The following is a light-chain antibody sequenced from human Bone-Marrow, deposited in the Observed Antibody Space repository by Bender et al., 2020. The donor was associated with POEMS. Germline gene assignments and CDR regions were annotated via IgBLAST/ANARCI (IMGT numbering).Light chain of an antibody. CDR3: SSCGSGGALV. V-gene: IGLV2-14*02. Sequence: QSALTQPASVSGSPGQSITISCTGASSDVGSYNFVSWYQQHPGKAPKLLIYEVSKGPSGVSNRFSGSKSGTSASLAITGLQAEDEADYYCSSCGSGGALVFGGGTHLTVL. J-gene: IGLJ7*01. CDR1: SSDVGSYNF. CDR2: EVS.